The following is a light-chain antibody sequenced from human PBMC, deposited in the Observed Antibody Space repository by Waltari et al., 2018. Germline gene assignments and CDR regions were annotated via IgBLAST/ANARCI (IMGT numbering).Light chain of an antibody. CDR3: QHYVRLPVT. V-gene: IGKV3-20*01. J-gene: IGKJ1*01. CDR2: AVS. Sequence: EIVLTQSPGTLSLSPGERATLSCRASQSVSRALAWYQQKPGQAPRLLIYAVSSRATGIPDRFSGSGSGTDFSLTISRLEPEDFAVYYCQHYVRLPVTFGQGTKVEIK. CDR1: QSVSRA.